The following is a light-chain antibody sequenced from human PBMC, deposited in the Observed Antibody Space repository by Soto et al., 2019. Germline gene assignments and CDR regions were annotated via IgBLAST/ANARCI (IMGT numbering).Light chain of an antibody. Sequence: EVVFTQSPVTLSLSAWERDTLSCRASQSFRGLLAWYQQKPGQAPRLLIYDAYNRATGIPPRFSGSGSGTDFTLTISSLEPEDSAVYYCQQRHMWPITFGQGTRLEIK. CDR2: DAY. J-gene: IGKJ5*01. CDR3: QQRHMWPIT. CDR1: QSFRGL. V-gene: IGKV3-11*01.